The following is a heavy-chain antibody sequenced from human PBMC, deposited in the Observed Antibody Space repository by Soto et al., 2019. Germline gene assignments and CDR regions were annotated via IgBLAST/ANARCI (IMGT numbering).Heavy chain of an antibody. D-gene: IGHD1-26*01. CDR3: AKRGIPGAQGMAYFDL. Sequence: QVQLMESGGGVVQPGRSLRLSCAASGFTFNTYAMHWVRQAPGKGLEWVAVITPDGTEQYYADSVKGRFTISRDNSKNTLYLQMNSLGLEDMSIYHCAKRGIPGAQGMAYFDLWGRGTLVTVSS. J-gene: IGHJ2*01. CDR2: ITPDGTEQ. CDR1: GFTFNTYA. V-gene: IGHV3-30*18.